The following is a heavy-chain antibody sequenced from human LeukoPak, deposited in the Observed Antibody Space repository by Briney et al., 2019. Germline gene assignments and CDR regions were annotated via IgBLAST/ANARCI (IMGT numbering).Heavy chain of an antibody. CDR1: GGSISSGDYY. Sequence: SETLSLTCTVSGGSISSGDYYWSWIRQPPGKGLEWIGYIYYSGSTYYNPSLKSRVTISVDTSKNQLSLKLSSVTAADTAVYYCATYCSSTSCQNEGFDYWGQGTLVTVSS. D-gene: IGHD2-2*01. V-gene: IGHV4-30-4*08. CDR2: IYYSGST. J-gene: IGHJ4*02. CDR3: ATYCSSTSCQNEGFDY.